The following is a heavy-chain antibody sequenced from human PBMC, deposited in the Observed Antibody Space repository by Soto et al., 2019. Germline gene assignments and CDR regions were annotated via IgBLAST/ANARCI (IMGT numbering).Heavy chain of an antibody. D-gene: IGHD3-22*01. V-gene: IGHV3-30-3*01. CDR2: ISYDGSNK. CDR3: ARDPEGYYDSSAQSKGDAFDI. J-gene: IGHJ3*02. Sequence: GGSLRLSCAASGFTFSSYAMHWVRQAPGKGLEWVAVISYDGSNKYYADSVKGRFTISRDNSKNTLYLQMNSLRAEDTAVYYCARDPEGYYDSSAQSKGDAFDIWGQGTMVTVS. CDR1: GFTFSSYA.